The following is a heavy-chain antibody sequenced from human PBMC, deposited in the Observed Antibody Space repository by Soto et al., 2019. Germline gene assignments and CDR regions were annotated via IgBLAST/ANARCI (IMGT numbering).Heavy chain of an antibody. Sequence: GGSLRLSCAASGFTFSSYGMHWVRQAPGKGLEWVAVIWYDGSNKYYADSVKGRFTISRDNSKNTLYLQMNSLRAGDRAVYYCAREGNSGYEFLDPPFDYWGQGTLVTVSS. D-gene: IGHD5-12*01. V-gene: IGHV3-33*01. J-gene: IGHJ4*02. CDR1: GFTFSSYG. CDR3: AREGNSGYEFLDPPFDY. CDR2: IWYDGSNK.